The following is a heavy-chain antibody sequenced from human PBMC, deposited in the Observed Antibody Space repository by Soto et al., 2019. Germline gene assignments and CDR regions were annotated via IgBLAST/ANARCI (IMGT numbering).Heavy chain of an antibody. CDR1: GFIFRSYA. CDR2: ISSDGDST. D-gene: IGHD3-10*01. J-gene: IGHJ4*02. V-gene: IGHV3-64D*06. Sequence: AGGSLRLSCSASGFIFRSYAMHWVRQAPGKGLEYVSAISSDGDSTYSADSVKDRFTISRDNSKNTLYLQMRSLKPEDTAVYYCVKGRYYGSGSYYNRLDYWGQGTLVTVSS. CDR3: VKGRYYGSGSYYNRLDY.